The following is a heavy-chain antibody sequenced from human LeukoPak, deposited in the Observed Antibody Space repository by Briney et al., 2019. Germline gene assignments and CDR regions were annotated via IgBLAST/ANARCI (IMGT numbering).Heavy chain of an antibody. Sequence: GGSLRLSCAASGFTFSSYAMSWVRQAPGKGLEWVSAISGSGGNTYYADSVKGRFTISRDNSKNTLYLQMNSLRAEDTALYYCAKAGSYYYGSSGWSPFDYWGQGTLVTVSS. D-gene: IGHD3-22*01. J-gene: IGHJ4*02. CDR3: AKAGSYYYGSSGWSPFDY. V-gene: IGHV3-23*01. CDR1: GFTFSSYA. CDR2: ISGSGGNT.